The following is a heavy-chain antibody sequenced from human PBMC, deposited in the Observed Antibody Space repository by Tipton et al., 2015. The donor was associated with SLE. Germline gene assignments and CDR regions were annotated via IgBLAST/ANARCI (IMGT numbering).Heavy chain of an antibody. CDR1: GGSSNTYY. V-gene: IGHV4-34*01. Sequence: LRLSCDVYGGSSNTYYLAWIRQPPGKGLEWIGEINHSGSTNYNPSLKSRVTTSLDTAKNQVSLKLKSVTAADTAVYYCAMSSGRYWGAFDYWGQGTLVTVSS. D-gene: IGHD1-26*01. CDR3: AMSSGRYWGAFDY. J-gene: IGHJ4*02. CDR2: INHSGST.